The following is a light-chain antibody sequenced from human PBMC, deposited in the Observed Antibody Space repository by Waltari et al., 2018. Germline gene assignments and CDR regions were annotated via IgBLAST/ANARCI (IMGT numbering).Light chain of an antibody. Sequence: DIQMPQSPSSVSASVGDRVTITCRASQGISSWLAWYPQKPGKAPKPLCYAASSLQSGVPSRFSGSGSGTDFTLTISSLQPEDFATYYCQQANSFPPTFGQGTKVEIK. CDR2: AAS. CDR3: QQANSFPPT. CDR1: QGISSW. J-gene: IGKJ1*01. V-gene: IGKV1-12*01.